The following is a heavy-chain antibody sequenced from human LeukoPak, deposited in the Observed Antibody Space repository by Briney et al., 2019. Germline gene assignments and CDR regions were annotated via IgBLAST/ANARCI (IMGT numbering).Heavy chain of an antibody. V-gene: IGHV1-2*04. CDR2: INPNSGGK. D-gene: IGHD2-15*01. Sequence: ASVKVSCKASGYTFTDYYMHWVRQAPGQGLEWMGWINPNSGGKNYAQKFQGWVTMTRDTSISTAYMELSRLRSDDTAVYYCARDKGYCSGGSCYSLDYWGQGTLVTVSS. CDR3: ARDKGYCSGGSCYSLDY. J-gene: IGHJ4*02. CDR1: GYTFTDYY.